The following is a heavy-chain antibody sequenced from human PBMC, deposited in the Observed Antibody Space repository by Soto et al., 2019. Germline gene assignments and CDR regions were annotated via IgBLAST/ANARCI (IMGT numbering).Heavy chain of an antibody. CDR2: IWYDGSNK. CDR1: GFTFSSYG. J-gene: IGHJ6*03. D-gene: IGHD4-4*01. CDR3: ARDAYYSNYVRPYYYYYMDV. V-gene: IGHV3-33*01. Sequence: GGSLRLSCAASGFTFSSYGMHWVRQAPGKGLEWVAVIWYDGSNKYYADSVKGRFTISRDNSKNTLYLQMNSLRAEDTAVYYCARDAYYSNYVRPYYYYYMDVWGKGTTVTVSS.